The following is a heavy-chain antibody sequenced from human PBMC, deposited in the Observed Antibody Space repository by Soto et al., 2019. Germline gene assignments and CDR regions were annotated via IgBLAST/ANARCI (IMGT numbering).Heavy chain of an antibody. J-gene: IGHJ5*01. CDR3: ARGRNWFDS. V-gene: IGHV3-30*01. Sequence: DSVKGRFTISRDKSKNTLYLQMNSLRPDDTAVYYCARGRNWFDSWGQGTLVTVSS.